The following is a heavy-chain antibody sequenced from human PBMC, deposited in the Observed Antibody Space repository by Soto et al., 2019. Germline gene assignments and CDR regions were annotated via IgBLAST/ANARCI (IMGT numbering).Heavy chain of an antibody. D-gene: IGHD1-26*01. CDR1: GYTFTGYY. J-gene: IGHJ6*02. CDR3: AKGGAIVAAGTRVYLYNAMDV. Sequence: SVKVSCKASGYTFTGYYVHWVRQAPGQGLEWMGWINPNSGDTYLAQRFQGRVTMNRDTSIGAAYMELRGLTSDDTAEYYCAKGGAIVAAGTRVYLYNAMDVWGQGTTVTVSS. V-gene: IGHV1-2*02. CDR2: INPNSGDT.